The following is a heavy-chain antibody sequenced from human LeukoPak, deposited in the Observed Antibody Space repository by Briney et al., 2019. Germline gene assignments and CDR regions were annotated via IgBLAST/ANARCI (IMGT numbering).Heavy chain of an antibody. D-gene: IGHD7-27*01. CDR1: GGSISTSDYY. V-gene: IGHV4-61*05. J-gene: IGHJ4*02. Sequence: SETLSLTCTVSGGSISTSDYYWGWIRQPPGKGLEWIGYIYHTGSTSYSPSLKSRVTISADTSQNQFSLKLSSVTAADTAVYYCASRKLGNDYWGQGTLVTVSS. CDR2: IYHTGST. CDR3: ASRKLGNDY.